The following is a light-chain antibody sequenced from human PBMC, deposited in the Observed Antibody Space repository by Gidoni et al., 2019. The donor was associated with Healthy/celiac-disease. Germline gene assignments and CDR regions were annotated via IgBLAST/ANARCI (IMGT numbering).Light chain of an antibody. CDR1: QSVLYSSNNKNY. V-gene: IGKV4-1*01. CDR2: LAS. CDR3: QQYYSTPLT. Sequence: DIVMTQSPDSLTVSLGERATINCKSSQSVLYSSNNKNYLAWYQQKPGQPPKLLIYLASTREAGVPDRFSGSGSGTDFTLTISSLQAEDVAVYYCQQYYSTPLTCGGGTKVEIK. J-gene: IGKJ4*01.